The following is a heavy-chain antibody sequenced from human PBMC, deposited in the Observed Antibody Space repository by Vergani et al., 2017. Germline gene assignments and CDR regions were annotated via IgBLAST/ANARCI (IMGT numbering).Heavy chain of an antibody. CDR1: GASVHSYY. J-gene: IGHJ3*02. D-gene: IGHD3-16*01. CDR2: VSFRGDT. CDR3: ARDTFHFDSENYDDVFDS. V-gene: IGHV4-59*02. Sequence: QVKLQESGPGLVKPSETLSLTCTVSGASVHSYYWSWIRQPPGKGLELMGYVSFRGDTLYDPSVKGRMTISLNTSSNQFSLYLTSVTAADTAVYYCARDTFHFDSENYDDVFDSWGQGTMVIVSS.